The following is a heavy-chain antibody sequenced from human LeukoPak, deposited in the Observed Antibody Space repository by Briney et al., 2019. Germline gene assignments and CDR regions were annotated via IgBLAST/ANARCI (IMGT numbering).Heavy chain of an antibody. J-gene: IGHJ4*02. Sequence: GGSLRLSCAASGFTFSSYAMHWVRQAPGKGLESVAFIHYDGSNNYYADSVKGRFTISRDNSKNTLYLQMNTLRADDTAVYYCAKDHGSSDWYYFDYWGQGTLVTVSS. D-gene: IGHD6-13*01. CDR1: GFTFSSYA. CDR2: IHYDGSNN. CDR3: AKDHGSSDWYYFDY. V-gene: IGHV3-30*02.